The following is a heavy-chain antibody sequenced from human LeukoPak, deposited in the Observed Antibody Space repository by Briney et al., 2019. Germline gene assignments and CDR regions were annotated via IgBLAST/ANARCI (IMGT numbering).Heavy chain of an antibody. V-gene: IGHV3-21*01. CDR1: GFTFSSYS. D-gene: IGHD3-10*01. CDR3: ARTGGSGSKGAFDI. Sequence: GGSLRLSCAASGFTFSSYSTNWVRQAPGKGLEWVSSISSSSSYIYYADSVKGRFTISRDNAKNSLYLQMNSLRAEDTAVYYCARTGGSGSKGAFDIWGQGTMVTVSS. J-gene: IGHJ3*02. CDR2: ISSSSSYI.